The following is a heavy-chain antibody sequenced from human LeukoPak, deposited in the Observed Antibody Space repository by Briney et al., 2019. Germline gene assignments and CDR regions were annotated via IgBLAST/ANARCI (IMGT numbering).Heavy chain of an antibody. CDR1: GGSISSDSYY. J-gene: IGHJ4*02. CDR3: ARGYTYGHGAMFDY. D-gene: IGHD5-18*01. CDR2: VYTSGST. V-gene: IGHV4-61*02. Sequence: SETLSLTCTVSGGSISSDSYYWTWIRHPAGKGLEWIGRVYTSGSTNYSPSLKSRVSKSLDTSKNQFPLKLSSVTATDTAVYYCARGYTYGHGAMFDYWGQGTLVTVSP.